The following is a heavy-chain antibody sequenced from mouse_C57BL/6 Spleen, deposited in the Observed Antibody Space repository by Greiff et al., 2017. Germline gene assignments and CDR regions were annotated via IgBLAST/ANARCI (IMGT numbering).Heavy chain of an antibody. CDR2: INPGSGGP. V-gene: IGHV1-54*01. CDR1: GYAFTNYL. D-gene: IGHD2-12*01. Sequence: QVQLQQSGAELVRPGTSVKVSCKASGYAFTNYLIEWVKQRPGKGLEWIGVINPGSGGPNYNEKFKGKATLTADKSSSTAYMQLSSLTSEDSAVYFCARECYDDFDYWGQGTTLTVSS. J-gene: IGHJ2*01. CDR3: ARECYDDFDY.